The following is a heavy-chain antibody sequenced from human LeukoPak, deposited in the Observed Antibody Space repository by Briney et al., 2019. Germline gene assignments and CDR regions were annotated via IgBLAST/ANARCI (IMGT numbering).Heavy chain of an antibody. D-gene: IGHD3-22*01. CDR3: ARLTDDSSVAYNAFDI. Sequence: AGSLRLSCAASGFTFSSYSMNWVRQAPGKGLEWVSSISSSSGYIYYADSVKGRFTISRDNTKNSLYPQMNSLRAEDTAAYCSARLTDDSSVAYNAFDIWGQGTMVTVSS. J-gene: IGHJ3*02. CDR2: ISSSSGYI. V-gene: IGHV3-21*01. CDR1: GFTFSSYS.